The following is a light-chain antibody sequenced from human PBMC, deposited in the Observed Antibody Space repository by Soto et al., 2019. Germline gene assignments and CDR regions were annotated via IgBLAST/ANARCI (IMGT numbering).Light chain of an antibody. CDR3: QQYGSPIT. CDR1: QSVSTTF. V-gene: IGKV3-20*01. CDR2: GAS. J-gene: IGKJ5*01. Sequence: IGLWHSLGTVSLSTGERATLSCRASQSVSTTFLVWYQQRPGQAPRLLIYGASTRATGIPDRFSGSGSGTDFILTISRLEPEDFAVYYCQQYGSPITFGQGTRLENK.